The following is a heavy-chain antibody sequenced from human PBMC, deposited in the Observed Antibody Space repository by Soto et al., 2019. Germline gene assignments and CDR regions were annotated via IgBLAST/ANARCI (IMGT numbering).Heavy chain of an antibody. Sequence: GASVKVSCKASGYTFTSYGISWVRQAPGQGLEWMGWISAYSGNTNYAQKLQGRVTMTTDTSTSTAYMELRSLRSDDTAVYYCARLQGSTVRSGFDYWGQGTLVTAPQ. CDR3: ARLQGSTVRSGFDY. J-gene: IGHJ4*02. V-gene: IGHV1-18*01. CDR2: ISAYSGNT. CDR1: GYTFTSYG. D-gene: IGHD4-4*01.